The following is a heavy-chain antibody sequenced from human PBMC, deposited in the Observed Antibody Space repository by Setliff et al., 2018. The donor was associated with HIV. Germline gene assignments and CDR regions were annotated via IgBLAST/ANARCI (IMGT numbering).Heavy chain of an antibody. CDR1: GGPFTSA. J-gene: IGHJ6*03. V-gene: IGHV1-69*13. Sequence: GASVKVSCKASGGPFTSAFNWVRQVPGQGLEWMGGIIPIFGTANYAQNFGGRVTITADQSTTTSYLQLNSLRFEDTAIYYCASDSPSARFEELEDHYYSCLDVWGKGTTVTVSS. D-gene: IGHD3-10*01. CDR2: IIPIFGTA. CDR3: ASDSPSARFEELEDHYYSCLDV.